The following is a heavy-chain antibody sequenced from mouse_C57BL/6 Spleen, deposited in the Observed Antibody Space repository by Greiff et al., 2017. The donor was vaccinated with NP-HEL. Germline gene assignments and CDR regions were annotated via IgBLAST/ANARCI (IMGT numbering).Heavy chain of an antibody. CDR3: ASGTTVVATRAY. V-gene: IGHV1-81*01. D-gene: IGHD1-1*01. J-gene: IGHJ3*01. Sequence: VQVVESGAELARPGASVKLSCKASGYTFTSYGISWVKQRTGQGLEWIGEIYPRSGNTYYNEKFKGKATLTADKSSSTAYMELRSLTSEDSAVYFCASGTTVVATRAYWGQGTLVTVSA. CDR1: GYTFTSYG. CDR2: IYPRSGNT.